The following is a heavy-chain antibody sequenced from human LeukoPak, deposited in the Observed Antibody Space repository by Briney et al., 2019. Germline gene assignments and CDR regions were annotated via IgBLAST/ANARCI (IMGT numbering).Heavy chain of an antibody. CDR2: ISYDGSNK. CDR3: AKEENSYRYQYDY. D-gene: IGHD5-18*01. V-gene: IGHV3-30*18. Sequence: PGGSLRLSCAASGFTFSSYGMHWVCQAPGKGLEWVAIISYDGSNKYYADSVKGRFTISRDNSKNTLYLQMNSLRAEDTAVYYCAKEENSYRYQYDYWGQGTLVTVSS. CDR1: GFTFSSYG. J-gene: IGHJ4*02.